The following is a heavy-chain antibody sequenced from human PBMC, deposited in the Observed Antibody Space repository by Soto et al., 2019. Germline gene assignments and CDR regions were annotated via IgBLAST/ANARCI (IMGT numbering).Heavy chain of an antibody. J-gene: IGHJ6*02. Sequence: GGSPRLSCAAPGFTFSSYSMTWVRQAPGKGLECVSGISGSGRSTYYADSVKGRFTISRDNSRDTLYLQMNSLRADDTAVYYCAKGLTSSLYYYYYCMDVWGQGTTVTVSS. V-gene: IGHV3-23*01. CDR3: AKGLTSSLYYYYYCMDV. CDR2: ISGSGRST. D-gene: IGHD6-13*01. CDR1: GFTFSSYS.